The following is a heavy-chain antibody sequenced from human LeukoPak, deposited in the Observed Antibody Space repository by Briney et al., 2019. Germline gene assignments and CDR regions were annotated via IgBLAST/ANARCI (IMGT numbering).Heavy chain of an antibody. D-gene: IGHD3-22*01. CDR3: AREYYDTSGTKYAFDI. CDR2: IDPDSGGT. Sequence: ASVKVSCKASGYTFTAYYVHWVRQAPGQGLEWMGCIDPDSGGTKSAQKFQGRVTTTRDTSISTASMELSRLRSDDTAVYYCAREYYDTSGTKYAFDIWGQGTTVTVSS. V-gene: IGHV1-2*02. J-gene: IGHJ3*02. CDR1: GYTFTAYY.